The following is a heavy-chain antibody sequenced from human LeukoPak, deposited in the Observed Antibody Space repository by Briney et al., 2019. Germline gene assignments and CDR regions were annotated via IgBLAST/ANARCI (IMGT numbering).Heavy chain of an antibody. CDR3: AGGLYPPGYYFDY. CDR2: IIPIFGTA. Sequence: SVKVSCKASGGTFSSYAISWVRQAPGQGLEWMGGIIPIFGTANYAQKFQGRVTITADESTSTAYMELSSLRSEDTAVYYCAGGLYPPGYYFDYGGQGPLVTVSP. J-gene: IGHJ4*02. V-gene: IGHV1-69*13. CDR1: GGTFSSYA. D-gene: IGHD3-16*01.